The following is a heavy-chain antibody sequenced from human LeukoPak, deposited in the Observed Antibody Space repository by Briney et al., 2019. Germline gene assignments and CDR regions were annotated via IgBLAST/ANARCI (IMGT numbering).Heavy chain of an antibody. CDR1: GGSISSSSYY. CDR2: IYYSGST. CDR3: ARDTGGFDI. J-gene: IGHJ3*02. Sequence: TSETLSLTCTVSGGSISSSSYYWGWIRQPPGKGLEWIGSIYYSGSTYYNPSLKSRVTISVDTSKNQFSLKLSSVTAADTAMYYCARDTGGFDIWGQGAMVTVSS. D-gene: IGHD2-15*01. V-gene: IGHV4-39*07.